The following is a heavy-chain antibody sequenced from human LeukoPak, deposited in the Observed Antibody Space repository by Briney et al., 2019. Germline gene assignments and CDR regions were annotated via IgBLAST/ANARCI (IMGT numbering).Heavy chain of an antibody. D-gene: IGHD3-3*01. CDR2: ISGSGGST. J-gene: IGHJ4*02. V-gene: IGHV3-23*01. CDR3: AKDLLYDFWSGNYFDY. Sequence: GGSLRLSCAASGFTFSSYAMSWVRQAPGKGLEWVSAISGSGGSTYYADSVKGRFTISRDNSKNTLYLQMNSLRAEDTAVYYCAKDLLYDFWSGNYFDYWGQGTLVTVSS. CDR1: GFTFSSYA.